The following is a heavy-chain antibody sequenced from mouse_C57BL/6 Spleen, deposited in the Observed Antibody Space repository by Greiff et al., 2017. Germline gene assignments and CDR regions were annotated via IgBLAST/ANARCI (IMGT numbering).Heavy chain of an antibody. V-gene: IGHV1-54*01. J-gene: IGHJ2*01. D-gene: IGHD2-4*01. CDR3: ARRDYYDDY. CDR1: GYAFTNYL. Sequence: QVQLQQSGAELVRPGTSVKVSCKASGYAFTNYLIEWVKQRPGQGLEWIGVINPGSGGTNYNEKFKGKATLTADKSSSTAYMQLSSLTSEDSAVYFCARRDYYDDYWGKGTTLTVSS. CDR2: INPGSGGT.